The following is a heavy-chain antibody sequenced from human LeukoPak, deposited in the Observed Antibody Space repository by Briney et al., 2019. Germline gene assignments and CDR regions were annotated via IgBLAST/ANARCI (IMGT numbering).Heavy chain of an antibody. J-gene: IGHJ4*02. CDR2: IYYSGST. Sequence: SETLSLTCTVSGGSISSYYWSWIRQPPGKGLEWIGYIYYSGSTNYNPSLKSRVTISVDTSKNQFSLKLSSVTAADTAVYYCASYYYDSSGYLAYFDYWGQGTLVTVSS. V-gene: IGHV4-59*08. D-gene: IGHD3-22*01. CDR3: ASYYYDSSGYLAYFDY. CDR1: GGSISSYY.